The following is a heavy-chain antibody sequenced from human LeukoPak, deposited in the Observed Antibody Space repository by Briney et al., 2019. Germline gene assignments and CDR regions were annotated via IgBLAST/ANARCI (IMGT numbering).Heavy chain of an antibody. CDR2: IYYSGST. J-gene: IGHJ4*02. V-gene: IGHV4-39*07. D-gene: IGHD1-26*01. CDR1: GGSISSRGYF. CDR3: ARGLAVGTSIDY. Sequence: SETLSLTCIVSGGSISSRGYFWGWIRQPPGKGLEWIGSIYYSGSTYYNTSLKSRVTISVDTSKNQFSLKLTSVTAADTAVYYCARGLAVGTSIDYWGQGTLVTVSS.